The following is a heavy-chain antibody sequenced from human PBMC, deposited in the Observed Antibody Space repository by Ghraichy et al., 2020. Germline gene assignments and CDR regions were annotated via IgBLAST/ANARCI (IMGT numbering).Heavy chain of an antibody. CDR2: MNPNSGNT. CDR1: GDTFTSYD. J-gene: IGHJ4*02. Sequence: ASVKVSCKASGDTFTSYDINWVRQATGQGLEWMGWMNPNSGNTGYAQKLQGRVTMTRNTSTSTAYMELSSLRSEDTAVYYCARGESYMVREVKIYYFDYWGQGTLVTVSS. V-gene: IGHV1-8*01. D-gene: IGHD3-10*01. CDR3: ARGESYMVREVKIYYFDY.